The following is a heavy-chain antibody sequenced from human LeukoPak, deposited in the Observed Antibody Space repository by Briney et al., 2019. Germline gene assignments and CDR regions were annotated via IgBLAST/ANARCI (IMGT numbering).Heavy chain of an antibody. CDR2: IKQDGSEK. Sequence: GGSLRLSCAASGFTFSSYWMSWVRQAPGKGLEWVANIKQDGSEKSYVDSVKGRFTISRDNAKNTLYLQMNSLRAEDTAVYYCARDSSAWSGYYDYWGQGTLVTVSS. J-gene: IGHJ4*02. D-gene: IGHD3-3*01. CDR3: ARDSSAWSGYYDY. CDR1: GFTFSSYW. V-gene: IGHV3-7*01.